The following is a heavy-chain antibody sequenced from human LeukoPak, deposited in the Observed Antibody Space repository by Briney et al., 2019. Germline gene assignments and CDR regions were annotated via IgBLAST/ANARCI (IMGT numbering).Heavy chain of an antibody. Sequence: SETLSLTCTVSGGSISSSSYYWGWIRQPPGKGLEWMGRIYYSGSTYYNPSLKSRATISVDTSKNQFSLKLSSVTAADTAVYYCARDLIRGGSFDYWGQGTLVTVSS. V-gene: IGHV4-39*07. J-gene: IGHJ4*02. CDR3: ARDLIRGGSFDY. CDR2: IYYSGST. CDR1: GGSISSSSYY. D-gene: IGHD4-23*01.